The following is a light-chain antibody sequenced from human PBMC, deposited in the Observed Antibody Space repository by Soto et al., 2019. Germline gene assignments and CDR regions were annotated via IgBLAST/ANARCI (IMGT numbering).Light chain of an antibody. J-gene: IGLJ2*01. CDR1: SSDVGNYNL. Sequence: QSVLTQPASVSGSPRQSITISCTGTSSDVGNYNLVSWFQQQPGKAPKLMIYEGSTRPSGVSNRFSASKSGNTASLTISGVQAEDEVDYYCCSYAGTTTWVLGGGTKLPVL. CDR2: EGS. V-gene: IGLV2-23*01. CDR3: CSYAGTTTWV.